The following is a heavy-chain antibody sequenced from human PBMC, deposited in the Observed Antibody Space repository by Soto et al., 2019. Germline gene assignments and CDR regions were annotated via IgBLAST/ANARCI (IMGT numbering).Heavy chain of an antibody. Sequence: SETLSLTCTVSGGSTSSSSYYWGWIRQPPGKGLEWIGSIYYSGSTYYNPSLKSRVTISVDTSKNQFSLKLSSVTAADTAVYYCARHSPYGDYLSVWFDPWGQGTLVTVSS. CDR1: GGSTSSSSYY. J-gene: IGHJ5*02. D-gene: IGHD4-17*01. CDR2: IYYSGST. V-gene: IGHV4-39*01. CDR3: ARHSPYGDYLSVWFDP.